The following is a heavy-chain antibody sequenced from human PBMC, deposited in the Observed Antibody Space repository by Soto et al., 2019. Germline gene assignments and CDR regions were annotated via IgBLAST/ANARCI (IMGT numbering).Heavy chain of an antibody. V-gene: IGHV4-59*01. CDR3: ARLGGYSYYAPYSRFDP. CDR2: IHYSGST. CDR1: GGSISSYY. Sequence: SETLSLTCTVSGGSISSYYWSWIRQSPGKGLEWIGYIHYSGSTKSNPSLKSRVTISVDTSRNQVSLKLSSVTAADTAVYYCARLGGYSYYAPYSRFDPWGQGTLVTVSS. D-gene: IGHD3-16*02. J-gene: IGHJ5*02.